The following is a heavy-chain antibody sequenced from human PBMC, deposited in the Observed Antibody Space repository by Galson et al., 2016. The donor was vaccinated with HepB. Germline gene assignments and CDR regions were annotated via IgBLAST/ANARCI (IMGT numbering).Heavy chain of an antibody. CDR2: ISTSGSST. Sequence: SLRLSCAASGFAFSVYGMTWVRQAPRKGLEWVSAISTSGSSTDYADSVKGRFTISRDNSKNTLYLQMNSLRAEDTAVYYCTRQGIGLDASDIWGQGTMVIVPS. CDR1: GFAFSVYG. V-gene: IGHV3-23*01. J-gene: IGHJ3*02. CDR3: TRQGIGLDASDI.